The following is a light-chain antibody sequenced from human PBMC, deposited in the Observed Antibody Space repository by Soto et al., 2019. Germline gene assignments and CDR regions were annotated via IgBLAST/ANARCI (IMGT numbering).Light chain of an antibody. CDR3: QSYDSSNQGVV. V-gene: IGLV6-57*04. J-gene: IGLJ2*01. CDR1: SGSIASNY. CDR2: EDN. Sequence: NFMLTQPHSVSESPGKTVTISCTRSSGSIASNYVQWYQQRPGSAPTTVIYEDNQRPSGVPDRFSGSIDSSSNSASLTISGLKTEDKADYYCQSYDSSNQGVVFGGGTKVTVL.